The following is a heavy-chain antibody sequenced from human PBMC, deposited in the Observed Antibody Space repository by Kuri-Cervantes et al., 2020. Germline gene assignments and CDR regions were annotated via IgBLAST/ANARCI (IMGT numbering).Heavy chain of an antibody. Sequence: ASVKVSCKASGYTFTSYYMHWVRQAPGQGLEWMGIINPNGGSTSYAQKFQGRVTMTRDTSMSTVYMELSSLRSEDTAVYYCARDRGGGYVGGYFDYWGQGSLVTVSS. V-gene: IGHV1-46*01. CDR1: GYTFTSYY. CDR3: ARDRGGGYVGGYFDY. D-gene: IGHD5-12*01. CDR2: INPNGGST. J-gene: IGHJ4*02.